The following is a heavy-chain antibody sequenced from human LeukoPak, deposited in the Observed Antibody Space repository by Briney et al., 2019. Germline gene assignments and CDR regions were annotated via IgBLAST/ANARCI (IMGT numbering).Heavy chain of an antibody. J-gene: IGHJ6*02. CDR1: GYTFPSHF. CDR3: ARAVGYCTNGVCYYYYGMDV. V-gene: IGHV1-46*01. Sequence: ASVKVSCKASGYTFPSHFMHWVRQAPGQGLEWMGIINPTGGSTTYAQKFQGRVTMTRDTSTSTVYMELSSLRSDDTAVYYCARAVGYCTNGVCYYYYGMDVWGQGTTVTVSS. CDR2: INPTGGST. D-gene: IGHD2-8*01.